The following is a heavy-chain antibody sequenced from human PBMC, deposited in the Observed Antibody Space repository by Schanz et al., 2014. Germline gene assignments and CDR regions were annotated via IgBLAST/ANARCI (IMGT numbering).Heavy chain of an antibody. D-gene: IGHD5-12*01. J-gene: IGHJ6*02. V-gene: IGHV3-9*01. Sequence: EVQLVESGGGLVQPGRSLRLSCVASGFRFDDYAMHWVRQAPGKGLEWVSGMSWNAGSLGYGDSVKGRFTISRDNAKNLLYLQMNGLRAEDTAVYFCARDLTVDTGYVVHYYYYGMDVWGQGTTVTVSS. CDR3: ARDLTVDTGYVVHYYYYGMDV. CDR1: GFRFDDYA. CDR2: MSWNAGSL.